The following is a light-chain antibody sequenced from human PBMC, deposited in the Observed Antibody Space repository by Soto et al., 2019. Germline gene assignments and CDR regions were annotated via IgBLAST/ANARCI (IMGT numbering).Light chain of an antibody. V-gene: IGKV1-5*01. CDR1: ESISSW. Sequence: DIQMTQSPSTPSASVGDRVTITCRASESISSWLAWYQQKSGKAPKILIYDASSLESGVPSRFSGSGSGTEFTLTISSLQPDDFATYYCQQYKSYSWTFGQGTKVDIK. CDR2: DAS. J-gene: IGKJ1*01. CDR3: QQYKSYSWT.